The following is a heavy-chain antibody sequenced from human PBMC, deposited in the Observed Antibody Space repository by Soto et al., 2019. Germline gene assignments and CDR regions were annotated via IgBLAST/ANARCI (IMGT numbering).Heavy chain of an antibody. CDR1: GYTFTSYA. Sequence: ASVKVSCKASGYTFTSYAMHWVRQAPGQRLEWMGWINAGNGNTKYSQKFQGRVTITRDTSASTAYMELSSLRSEDTAVYYCARDEDDSSGYTGWDDDDYYYGMDVWGQGTTVTVLL. V-gene: IGHV1-3*01. CDR2: INAGNGNT. D-gene: IGHD3-22*01. CDR3: ARDEDDSSGYTGWDDDDYYYGMDV. J-gene: IGHJ6*02.